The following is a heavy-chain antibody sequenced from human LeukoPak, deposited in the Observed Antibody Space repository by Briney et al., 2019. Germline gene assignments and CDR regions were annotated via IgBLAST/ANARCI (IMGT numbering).Heavy chain of an antibody. CDR1: GFTFSTYS. J-gene: IGHJ5*01. CDR3: AKEMGFCSGGSCYRWFDS. V-gene: IGHV3-48*01. D-gene: IGHD2-15*01. CDR2: ISTSSITK. Sequence: GGSLRLSCAASGFTFSTYSMIWVRQAPGKGPEWLSYISTSSITKYYADSVKGRFTISRDDAKNSLSLQMNSLRADDTAVYYCAKEMGFCSGGSCYRWFDSWGQGTLVTVSS.